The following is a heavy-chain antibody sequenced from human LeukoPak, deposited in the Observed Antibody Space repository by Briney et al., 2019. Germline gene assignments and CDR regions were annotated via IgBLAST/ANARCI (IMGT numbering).Heavy chain of an antibody. D-gene: IGHD1-26*01. Sequence: GGSLRLSCGASGFTFSNYWMHWVRQAPGKGLEWVSRINSDGSSTSYADSVKGRFTISRGNAKNTLHLQMNSLTVEDTAVYYCAKGGSYTIDYWGQGIQVSVSS. CDR2: INSDGSST. V-gene: IGHV3-74*01. CDR1: GFTFSNYW. J-gene: IGHJ4*02. CDR3: AKGGSYTIDY.